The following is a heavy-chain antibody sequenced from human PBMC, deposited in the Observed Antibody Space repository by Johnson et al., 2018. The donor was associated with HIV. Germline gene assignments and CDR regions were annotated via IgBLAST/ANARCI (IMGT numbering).Heavy chain of an antibody. D-gene: IGHD2-21*02. CDR1: GFTVSRNY. Sequence: EVQLMESGGGVVQPGRSLRLSCAASGFTVSRNYMNWVRQAPGKGLEWVSLIYSGGNTYYADSVRGRFTISRDNSKNTLYLQMNNLRAEDTAVYFCARGCGGDCAHQEAFDIWGQGTMVTVSS. CDR3: ARGCGGDCAHQEAFDI. CDR2: IYSGGNT. J-gene: IGHJ3*02. V-gene: IGHV3-53*01.